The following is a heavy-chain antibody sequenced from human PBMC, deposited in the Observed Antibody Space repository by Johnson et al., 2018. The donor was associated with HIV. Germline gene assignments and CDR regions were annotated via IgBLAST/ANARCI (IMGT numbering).Heavy chain of an antibody. Sequence: VQLVESGGGLVQPGGSLRLSCAASGFTFSSYWMSWVRQAPGKGLEWVANIKQDGSEKYYVDSVKGRFTISRDNAKNSLYLQMNSLRAEDTAVYYCARPTRSSIAAVGDDAFDIWGRGTMVAVSS. CDR3: ARPTRSSIAAVGDDAFDI. V-gene: IGHV3-7*01. CDR1: GFTFSSYW. D-gene: IGHD6-13*01. CDR2: IKQDGSEK. J-gene: IGHJ3*02.